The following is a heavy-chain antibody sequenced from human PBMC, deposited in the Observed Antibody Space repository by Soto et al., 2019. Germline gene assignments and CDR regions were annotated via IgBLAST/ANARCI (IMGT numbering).Heavy chain of an antibody. V-gene: IGHV1-69*13. CDR2: LVIILGTT. CDR3: ASGYYDSSGYSIDH. D-gene: IGHD3-22*01. J-gene: IGHJ4*02. Sequence: GASVKVSCKASGGTFSSYAFSWVRQAPGQGLEWMGGLVIILGTTNYAQKFQGRVSIDADESTSTAYMEMGSLRSEDTAVYYCASGYYDSSGYSIDHWGQGTQVTVSS. CDR1: GGTFSSYA.